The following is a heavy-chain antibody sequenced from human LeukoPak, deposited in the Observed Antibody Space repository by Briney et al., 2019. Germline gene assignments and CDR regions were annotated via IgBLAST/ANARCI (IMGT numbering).Heavy chain of an antibody. V-gene: IGHV3-23*01. Sequence: GGSLRLSCAASGFTFTSYAMSWVRQAPKKGLEWVSVISASGGSTNYADSVKGRFTISRDNSKNTLYLQMNSLRAEDSAVYYCAKNYGSGSSVKYYYYMDVWGKGTTVTVSS. CDR1: GFTFTSYA. J-gene: IGHJ6*03. CDR2: ISASGGST. D-gene: IGHD3-10*01. CDR3: AKNYGSGSSVKYYYYMDV.